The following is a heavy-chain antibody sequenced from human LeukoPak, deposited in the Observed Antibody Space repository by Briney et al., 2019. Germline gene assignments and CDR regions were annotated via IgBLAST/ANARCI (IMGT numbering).Heavy chain of an antibody. Sequence: GASVKVSCQVSGYTLTELSMHWVRQAPGKGLEWMGGFDPEDGETIYAQKFQGRVTMTEDTSTDTAYMELSSLRSEDTAVYYCATEGPRPAMVRGVISRPFDYWGQGTLVTVSS. CDR2: FDPEDGET. CDR1: GYTLTELS. D-gene: IGHD3-10*01. J-gene: IGHJ4*02. V-gene: IGHV1-24*01. CDR3: ATEGPRPAMVRGVISRPFDY.